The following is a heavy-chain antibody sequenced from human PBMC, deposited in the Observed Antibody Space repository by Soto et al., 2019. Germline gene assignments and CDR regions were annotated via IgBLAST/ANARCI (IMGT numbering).Heavy chain of an antibody. V-gene: IGHV3-33*01. J-gene: IGHJ6*02. Sequence: GGSLRLSCAASGFTFSSYGMHWVRQAPGKGLEWVAVIWYDGSNKYYADSVKGRFTISRDNSKNTLYLQMNSLRAEDTAVYYCARDYSMTTVTTGYYYGMDVWGQGATVTVSS. D-gene: IGHD4-17*01. CDR1: GFTFSSYG. CDR3: ARDYSMTTVTTGYYYGMDV. CDR2: IWYDGSNK.